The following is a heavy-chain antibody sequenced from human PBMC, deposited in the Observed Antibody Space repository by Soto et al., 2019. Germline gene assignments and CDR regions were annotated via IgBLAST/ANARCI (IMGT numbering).Heavy chain of an antibody. Sequence: SETLSLTCTVSGGSISSYYWSWIRQPPGKGLEWIGYIYYSGSTNYTPSPKSRVTISVDTSKNQFSLKLSSVTAADTAVYYCARLPYPYYYYSSGHSGADYSGQGTLVTVSS. D-gene: IGHD3-22*01. CDR1: GGSISSYY. CDR3: ARLPYPYYYYSSGHSGADY. V-gene: IGHV4-59*08. CDR2: IYYSGST. J-gene: IGHJ4*02.